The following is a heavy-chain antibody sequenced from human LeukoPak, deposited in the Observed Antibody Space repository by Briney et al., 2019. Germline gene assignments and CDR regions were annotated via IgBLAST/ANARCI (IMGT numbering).Heavy chain of an antibody. D-gene: IGHD5-24*01. V-gene: IGHV3-66*01. CDR3: ARIPQKDGYNYGYIDY. J-gene: IGHJ4*02. CDR1: GFTVSSNY. Sequence: PGGSLRLSCAASGFTVSSNYMSWVRQAPGEGLEWVSVIYSGGSTYYADSVKGRFTISRDNSKNTLYLQMNSLRAEDTAVYYCARIPQKDGYNYGYIDYWGQGTLVTVSS. CDR2: IYSGGST.